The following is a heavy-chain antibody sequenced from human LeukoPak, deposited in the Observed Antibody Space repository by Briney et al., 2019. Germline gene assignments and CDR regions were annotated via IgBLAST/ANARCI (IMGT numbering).Heavy chain of an antibody. D-gene: IGHD1-26*01. CDR1: RGSISSNSLS. CDR2: VYYSGST. V-gene: IGHV4-39*01. J-gene: IGHJ4*02. Sequence: SETLSLTCSVSRGSISSNSLSWGWLRQPPGKGLEWIGNVYYSGSTYYNPSLKSRGTISVDTSKNQFSLNLSSVTAADTAVYYCARPTAVRGYVDYWGQGLLVTVSS. CDR3: ARPTAVRGYVDY.